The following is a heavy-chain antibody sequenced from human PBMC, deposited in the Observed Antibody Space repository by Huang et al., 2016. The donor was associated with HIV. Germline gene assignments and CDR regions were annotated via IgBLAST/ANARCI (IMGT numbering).Heavy chain of an antibody. V-gene: IGHV5-51*01. CDR2: IDLRDSET. CDR1: GYGFSSYW. J-gene: IGHJ4*02. CDR3: ARQVDGVRSHFDF. Sequence: EVLLVQSGAELKEPGESLKISCKASGYGFSSYWIGWVRQQPGKGLGWRVVIDLRDSETKDGPSFDGQGTISADKSTRTAYLQWESLKAPDTASYFCARQVDGVRSHFDFWGQGTLVSVSS. D-gene: IGHD3-3*01.